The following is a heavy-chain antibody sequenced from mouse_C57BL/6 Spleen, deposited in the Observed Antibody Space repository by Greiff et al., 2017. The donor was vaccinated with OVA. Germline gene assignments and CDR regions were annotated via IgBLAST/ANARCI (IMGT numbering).Heavy chain of an antibody. Sequence: VNVVESGPGLVQPSQSLSITCTVSGFSLTSYGVHWVRQSPGKGLEWLGVIWRGGSTDYNAAFMSRLSITKDNSKSQVFFKMNSLQADDTAIYYCAKEGLGRGTDYFDYWGQGTTLTVSS. CDR2: IWRGGST. J-gene: IGHJ2*01. V-gene: IGHV2-5*01. CDR1: GFSLTSYG. CDR3: AKEGLGRGTDYFDY. D-gene: IGHD4-1*01.